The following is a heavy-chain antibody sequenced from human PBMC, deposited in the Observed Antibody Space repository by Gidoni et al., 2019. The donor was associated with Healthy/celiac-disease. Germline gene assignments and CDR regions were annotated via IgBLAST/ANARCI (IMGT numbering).Heavy chain of an antibody. CDR3: ARDRAYCGGDCPGYFDY. J-gene: IGHJ4*02. Sequence: EVQLVESGGGLVQPGGSLRLSCAASGFPFRSYEMNWVRQAPGKGLEWVSYMSSSGSTIYYADSVKGRFTISRDNAKNSLYLQMNSLRAEDTAVYYCARDRAYCGGDCPGYFDYWGQGTLVTVSS. D-gene: IGHD2-21*02. V-gene: IGHV3-48*03. CDR1: GFPFRSYE. CDR2: MSSSGSTI.